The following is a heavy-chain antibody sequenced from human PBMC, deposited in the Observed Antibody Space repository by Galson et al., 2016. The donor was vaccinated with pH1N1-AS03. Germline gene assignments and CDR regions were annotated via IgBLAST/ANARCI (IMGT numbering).Heavy chain of an antibody. V-gene: IGHV5-51*01. CDR2: IYPTDSDT. Sequence: QSGAEVKKPGESLKISCKGSENSFARHWIAWVRQMPGKGLESMGIIYPTDSDTRYSPSFQGRVTIPADKSTDTAYLQWNNLKASDTATYYCAGHPHSSVWRCGMGVWGQGTTVIVSS. CDR1: ENSFARHW. CDR3: AGHPHSSVWRCGMGV. D-gene: IGHD6-19*01. J-gene: IGHJ6*02.